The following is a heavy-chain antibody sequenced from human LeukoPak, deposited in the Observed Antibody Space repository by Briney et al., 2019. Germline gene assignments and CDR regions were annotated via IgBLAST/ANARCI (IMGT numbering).Heavy chain of an antibody. D-gene: IGHD6-13*01. J-gene: IGHJ4*02. CDR2: IKQDGSEK. CDR1: GFTFSYYW. Sequence: GGSLRLSCAASGFTFSYYWMSWVRQAPGKGLEWVANIKQDGSEKYYVDSVKGRFTISRDNAKNSFYLQMNSLRAEDTAVYYCARRWSFDCWGQGTLVTVSS. CDR3: ARRWSFDC. V-gene: IGHV3-7*01.